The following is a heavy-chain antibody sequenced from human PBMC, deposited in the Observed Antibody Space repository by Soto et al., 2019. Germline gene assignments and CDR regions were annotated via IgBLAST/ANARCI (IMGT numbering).Heavy chain of an antibody. V-gene: IGHV6-1*01. J-gene: IGHJ3*02. Sequence: QTLSLTCAISGDSVSSNSAAWNWIRQSPSRGLEWLGRTFYRSKWYNDYAVSVKSRITINPDTSKNQFSLQLNSVTPEDTAVYYCARDSTYSSSWEDAFDIWGQGTMVTVSS. CDR1: GDSVSSNSAA. D-gene: IGHD6-13*01. CDR2: TFYRSKWYN. CDR3: ARDSTYSSSWEDAFDI.